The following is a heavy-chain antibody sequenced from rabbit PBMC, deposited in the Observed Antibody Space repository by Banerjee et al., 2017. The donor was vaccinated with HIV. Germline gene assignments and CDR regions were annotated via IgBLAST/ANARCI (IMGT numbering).Heavy chain of an antibody. CDR2: IYAGSSGST. Sequence: QEQLEESGGDLVKPEGSLTLTCTASGFSFSSSYWICWVRQAPGKGLEWIACIYAGSSGSTYYASWAKGRFTISKTSSTTVTLQMTSLTAADTATYFCARYSVSTAPLWGQGTLVTVS. D-gene: IGHD7-1*01. V-gene: IGHV1S45*01. CDR3: ARYSVSTAPL. J-gene: IGHJ4*01. CDR1: GFSFSSSYW.